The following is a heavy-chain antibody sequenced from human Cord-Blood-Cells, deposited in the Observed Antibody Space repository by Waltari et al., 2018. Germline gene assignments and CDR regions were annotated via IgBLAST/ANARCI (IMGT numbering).Heavy chain of an antibody. CDR2: INPNSGGT. J-gene: IGHJ2*01. CDR1: GYTFTGYY. Sequence: QVQLVQSGAEVKKPGASVKVSCKASGYTFTGYYMHWVRQAPGQGLEWMGWINPNSGGTNYAQKFQGRVTMTRDTSISTAYMELSRLRSDDTAVYYCARAPQTGYCSSTSCYGFDLWGRGTLVTVSS. CDR3: ARAPQTGYCSSTSCYGFDL. D-gene: IGHD2-2*03. V-gene: IGHV1-2*02.